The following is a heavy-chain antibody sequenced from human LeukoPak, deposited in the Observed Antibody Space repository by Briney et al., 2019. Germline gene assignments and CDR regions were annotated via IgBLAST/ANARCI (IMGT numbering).Heavy chain of an antibody. CDR3: ARGSEDSSGYYYVDY. D-gene: IGHD3-22*01. CDR2: INHSGST. Sequence: SETLSLTCAVYGGSFSGYYWSWIRQPPGKGLEWIGEINHSGSTNYNPSLKSRVTISVATSKNQFSLKLSSVTAADTAVYYCARGSEDSSGYYYVDYWGQGTLVTVSS. CDR1: GGSFSGYY. V-gene: IGHV4-34*01. J-gene: IGHJ4*02.